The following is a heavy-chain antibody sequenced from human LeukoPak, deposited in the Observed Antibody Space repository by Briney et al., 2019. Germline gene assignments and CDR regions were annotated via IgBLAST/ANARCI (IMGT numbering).Heavy chain of an antibody. CDR1: GFTLSYAW. CDR3: TTDLEYKTSYFDY. J-gene: IGHJ4*02. Sequence: PGGSLRLSCAASGFTLSYAWMSWVRQAPGKGLEWVGRIKSKTDGGTTDYAAPVKGRFTISRDDSKNTLYLQMNSLKTEDTAVYYCTTDLEYKTSYFDYWGQGTLVTVSS. D-gene: IGHD2/OR15-2a*01. V-gene: IGHV3-15*01. CDR2: IKSKTDGGTT.